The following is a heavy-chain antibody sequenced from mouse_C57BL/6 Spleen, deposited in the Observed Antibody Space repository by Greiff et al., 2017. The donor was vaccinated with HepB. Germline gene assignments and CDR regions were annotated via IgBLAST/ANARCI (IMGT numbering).Heavy chain of an antibody. CDR2: IDPENGDT. D-gene: IGHD2-10*02. J-gene: IGHJ3*01. CDR3: TMYGNYSAWFAY. Sequence: EVKLMESGAELVRPGASVKLSCTASGLNIKDDYMHWVKQRPEQGLEWIGWIDPENGDTEYASKFQGKATITADTSSNTAYLQLSSLTSEDTAVYYCTMYGNYSAWFAYWGQGTLVTVSA. CDR1: GLNIKDDY. V-gene: IGHV14-4*01.